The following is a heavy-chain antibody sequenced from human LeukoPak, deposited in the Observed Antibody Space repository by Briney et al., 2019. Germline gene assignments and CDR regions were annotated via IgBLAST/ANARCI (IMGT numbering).Heavy chain of an antibody. D-gene: IGHD3-9*01. CDR3: AKVAGRLRYFDWLLFFDY. Sequence: PGGSLRLSCAASGFTFSSYAMHWVRQAPGKGLEWVAVISYDGGNKYYADSVKGRFTISRDNSKNTLYLQMNSLRAEDTAVYYCAKVAGRLRYFDWLLFFDYWGQGTLVTVSS. CDR2: ISYDGGNK. V-gene: IGHV3-30-3*01. J-gene: IGHJ4*02. CDR1: GFTFSSYA.